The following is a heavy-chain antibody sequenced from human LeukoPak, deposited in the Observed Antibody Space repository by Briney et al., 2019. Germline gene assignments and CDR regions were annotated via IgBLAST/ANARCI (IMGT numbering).Heavy chain of an antibody. Sequence: PGGSLRLSCAASGFTFSSYSMNWVRQAPGKGLEWVPSISSSSSYIYYADSVKGRFTISRDNAKNSLYLQMNSLRAEDTAVYYCARDLRRCSSTSCRDYWGQGTLVTVSS. CDR3: ARDLRRCSSTSCRDY. J-gene: IGHJ4*02. CDR2: ISSSSSYI. D-gene: IGHD2-2*01. CDR1: GFTFSSYS. V-gene: IGHV3-21*01.